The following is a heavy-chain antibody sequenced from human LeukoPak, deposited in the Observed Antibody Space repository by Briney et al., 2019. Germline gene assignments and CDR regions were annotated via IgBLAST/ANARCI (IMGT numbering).Heavy chain of an antibody. CDR2: MYYRGST. J-gene: IGHJ5*02. Sequence: SETLSLTCTVSGDSISSSSNYWGWIRQPPGKGLEWIGSMYYRGSTYYNPSLKSRVTISVDTSKNQFSLKLNSVTAADTAVYYCARLWCSGSSWFDPWGQGTLVTVSS. CDR1: GDSISSSSNY. D-gene: IGHD6-6*01. V-gene: IGHV4-39*01. CDR3: ARLWCSGSSWFDP.